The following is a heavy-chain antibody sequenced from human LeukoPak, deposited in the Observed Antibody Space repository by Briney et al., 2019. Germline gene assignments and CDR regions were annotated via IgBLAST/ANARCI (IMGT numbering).Heavy chain of an antibody. CDR2: INHSGST. Sequence: SETLSLTCAVYGGSFSGYYWSWIRQPPGKGLEWIGEINHSGSTNYNPSLKSRVTISVDTSKNQFSLKLSSVTAADTAVYYCARHLFSHGSGCYYNPFDYWGQGTLVTVSS. V-gene: IGHV4-34*01. D-gene: IGHD3-10*01. CDR3: ARHLFSHGSGCYYNPFDY. J-gene: IGHJ4*02. CDR1: GGSFSGYY.